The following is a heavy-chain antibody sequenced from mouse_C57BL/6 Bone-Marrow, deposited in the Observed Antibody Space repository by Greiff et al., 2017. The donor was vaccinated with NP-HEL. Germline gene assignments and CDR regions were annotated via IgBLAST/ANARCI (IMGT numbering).Heavy chain of an antibody. J-gene: IGHJ1*03. Sequence: QVQLQQSGAELVRPGASVKLSCKASGYTFTDYYINWVKQRPGQGLEWIARIYPGSGNTYYNEKFKGKATLTADKSSSTAYMQLSSLTSEDAAVYFCARRPYDCGSNLYYDVWGTGTTVTVSS. CDR2: IYPGSGNT. V-gene: IGHV1-76*01. CDR3: ARRPYDCGSNLYYDV. D-gene: IGHD1-1*01. CDR1: GYTFTDYY.